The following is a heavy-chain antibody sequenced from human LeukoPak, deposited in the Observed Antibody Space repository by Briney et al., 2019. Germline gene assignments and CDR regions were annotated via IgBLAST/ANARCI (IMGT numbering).Heavy chain of an antibody. Sequence: GGSLRLSCAASGFTFSSYSMNWVRQAPGKGLEWVSYISSSNSTIYYADSVKGRFTISRDSSKNTLYLQMNSLRAEDTAVYYCVKGGGNVRRYFEYWGQGTLVTVSS. CDR3: VKGGGNVRRYFEY. CDR2: ISSSNSTI. V-gene: IGHV3-48*01. J-gene: IGHJ4*02. CDR1: GFTFSSYS. D-gene: IGHD4-23*01.